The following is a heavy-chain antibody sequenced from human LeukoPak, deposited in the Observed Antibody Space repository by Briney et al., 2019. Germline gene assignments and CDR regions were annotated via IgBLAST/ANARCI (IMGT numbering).Heavy chain of an antibody. D-gene: IGHD5-12*01. V-gene: IGHV3-48*01. CDR3: ARDSGYDAFDY. CDR1: GFTFSGYS. Sequence: GGSLRLSCAASGFTFSGYSMNWVRQAPGKGLEWVSYISSSSSTIYYADSVKGRFTISRDNSKNTLYLQMNSLRAEDTAVYYCARDSGYDAFDYWGQGTLVTVSS. CDR2: ISSSSSTI. J-gene: IGHJ4*02.